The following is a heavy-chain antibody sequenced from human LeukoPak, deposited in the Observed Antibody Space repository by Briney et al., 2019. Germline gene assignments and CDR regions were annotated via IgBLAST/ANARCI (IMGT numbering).Heavy chain of an antibody. CDR3: ARDSSPNKYYYDSSGYSY. Sequence: PGGSLRLSCAASGFTFSSYWMSWVRQAPGKGLXXXXXXXXDGSEKYYVDSVKGRFTISRDNAKNSLYLQMNSLRAEDTAVYYCARDSSPNKYYYDSSGYSYWGQGTLVTVSS. J-gene: IGHJ4*02. CDR2: XXXDGSEK. V-gene: IGHV3-7*01. D-gene: IGHD3-22*01. CDR1: GFTFSSYW.